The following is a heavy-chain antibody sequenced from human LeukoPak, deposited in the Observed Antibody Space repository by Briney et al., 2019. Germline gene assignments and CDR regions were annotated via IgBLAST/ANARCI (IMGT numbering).Heavy chain of an antibody. J-gene: IGHJ4*02. CDR2: ISYDGSNK. CDR1: GFTFSSYG. V-gene: IGHV3-30*18. D-gene: IGHD3-10*01. Sequence: PGGSLRLSCAASGFTFSSYGMHWVRQAPGKGLEWVAVISYDGSNKYYADSVKGRFTISRDDSKNTLYLQMNSLRAEDTAVYYCAKGSGSYYDYWGQGTLVTVSS. CDR3: AKGSGSYYDY.